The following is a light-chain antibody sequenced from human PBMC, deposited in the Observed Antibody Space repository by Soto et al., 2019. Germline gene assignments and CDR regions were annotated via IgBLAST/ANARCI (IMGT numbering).Light chain of an antibody. CDR2: EVT. Sequence: ALTQPPSASGSPGQSVTISCTGTSSDVGGYDYVSWYQQHPGKAPKLMIYEVTIRPSGVSDRFSGSKSGNTASLTVSGLQAEDEADYYCSSYTGGNPSYVFGTGTKVTVL. V-gene: IGLV2-8*01. CDR1: SSDVGGYDY. CDR3: SSYTGGNPSYV. J-gene: IGLJ1*01.